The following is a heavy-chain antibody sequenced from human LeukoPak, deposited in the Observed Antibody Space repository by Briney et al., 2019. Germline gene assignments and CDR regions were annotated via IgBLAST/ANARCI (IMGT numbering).Heavy chain of an antibody. Sequence: PSETLSLTCAVSGGSISRGGYHWDWIRQRPGQGLEWIGCIYHSGNSAYNPSLESRFTISIDTSKNQVSLKLSSVTAADTAMYYCARGGGGSSTVTIYWFDPWGQGALVTVSS. V-gene: IGHV4-31*11. CDR1: GGSISRGGYH. D-gene: IGHD4-17*01. CDR3: ARGGGGSSTVTIYWFDP. J-gene: IGHJ5*02. CDR2: IYHSGNS.